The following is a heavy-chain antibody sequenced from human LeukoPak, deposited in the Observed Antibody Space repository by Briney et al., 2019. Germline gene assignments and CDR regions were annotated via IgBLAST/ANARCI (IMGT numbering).Heavy chain of an antibody. J-gene: IGHJ3*02. Sequence: SETLSLTCAVSGGSISSGGYSWSWIRQPPGKGLEWIGYIYHSGSTYYNPSLKSRVTISVDRSKNQFSLKLSSVTAADTAVYYCARVSPIPAAFDIWGQGTMVTVSS. CDR3: ARVSPIPAAFDI. CDR1: GGSISSGGYS. CDR2: IYHSGST. V-gene: IGHV4-30-2*01.